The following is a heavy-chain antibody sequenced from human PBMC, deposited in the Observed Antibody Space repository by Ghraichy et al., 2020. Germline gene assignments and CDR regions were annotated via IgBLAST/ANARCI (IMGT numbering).Heavy chain of an antibody. V-gene: IGHV4-4*07. CDR3: ARDSDYDSSVYYFDY. J-gene: IGHJ4*02. D-gene: IGHD3-22*01. CDR1: GGSISSYY. CDR2: IYTSGST. Sequence: SQTLSLTCTVSGGSISSYYWSWIRQPAGKGLEWIGRIYTSGSTNYNPSLKSRVTMSVDTSKNQFSLKLSSVTAADTAVYYCARDSDYDSSVYYFDYWGQGTLVTVSS.